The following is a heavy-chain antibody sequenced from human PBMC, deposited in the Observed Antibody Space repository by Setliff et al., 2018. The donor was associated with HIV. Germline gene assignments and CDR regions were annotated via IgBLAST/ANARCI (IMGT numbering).Heavy chain of an antibody. D-gene: IGHD6-19*01. Sequence: LTCTVSGGSISNNSYYWGWVRQPPGKGLELIGNLFYNGNTYYNPSLKSRVTISVDTSKNQFSLKLSSVTAADTAIYFCARQFRYPNRAVAGVDYWGQGTLVTV. CDR2: LFYNGNT. V-gene: IGHV4-39*01. CDR1: GGSISNNSYY. J-gene: IGHJ4*02. CDR3: ARQFRYPNRAVAGVDY.